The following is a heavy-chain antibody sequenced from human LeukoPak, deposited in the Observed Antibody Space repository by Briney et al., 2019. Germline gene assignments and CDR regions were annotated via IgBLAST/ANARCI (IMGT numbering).Heavy chain of an antibody. J-gene: IGHJ6*02. CDR3: ARGVNVSRFLEWLPLDYYYGMDV. CDR1: GGSFSGYY. CDR2: INHSGST. V-gene: IGHV4-34*01. Sequence: SETLSLTCAVYGGSFSGYYWSWIRQPPGKGLEWIGEINHSGSTNYNPSLKSRATISVDTSKNQFSLKLSSVTAADTAVYYCARGVNVSRFLEWLPLDYYYGMDVWGQGTTVTVSS. D-gene: IGHD3-3*01.